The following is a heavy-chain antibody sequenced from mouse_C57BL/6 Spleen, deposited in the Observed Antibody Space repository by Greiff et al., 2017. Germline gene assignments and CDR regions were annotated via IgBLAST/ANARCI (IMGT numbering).Heavy chain of an antibody. J-gene: IGHJ4*01. D-gene: IGHD2-3*01. Sequence: EVQGVESGGGLVKPGGSLKLSCAASGFTFSDYGMHWVRQAPEKGLEWVAYISSGSSTIYYADTVKGRVTISRDNAKNTLFLQMTSLRSEDTAMYYCARDYDGYYDYAMDYWGQGTSVTVSS. CDR2: ISSGSSTI. CDR1: GFTFSDYG. CDR3: ARDYDGYYDYAMDY. V-gene: IGHV5-17*01.